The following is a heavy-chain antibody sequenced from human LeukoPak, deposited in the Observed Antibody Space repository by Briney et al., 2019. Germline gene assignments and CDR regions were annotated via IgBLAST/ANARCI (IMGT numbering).Heavy chain of an antibody. CDR2: MNPNSGNT. CDR3: AREYSGSYSFDY. Sequence: ASVKVSCKASGYTFTSYDINWVRQATGQGLEWMGWMNPNSGNTGYAQKFQGRVTITRNTSISTAYMELSSLRSDDTAVYYCAREYSGSYSFDYWGQGTLVTVSS. CDR1: GYTFTSYD. V-gene: IGHV1-8*03. D-gene: IGHD1-26*01. J-gene: IGHJ4*02.